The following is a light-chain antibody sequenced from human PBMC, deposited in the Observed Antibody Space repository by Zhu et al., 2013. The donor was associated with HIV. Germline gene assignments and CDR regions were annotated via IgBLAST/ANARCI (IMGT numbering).Light chain of an antibody. CDR2: KVS. Sequence: EVVMTQSPLSLPVTLGQPASISCRSNQGLVYHDGNIYLNWFFQRPGQSPRRLIYKVSNRDSGVPDRFSGSGSGTDFTLKISRVEAEDVGVYYCMQGTHWPPGWTFGQGTKVEIK. CDR1: QGLVYHDGNIY. CDR3: MQGTHWPPGWT. J-gene: IGKJ1*01. V-gene: IGKV2-30*01.